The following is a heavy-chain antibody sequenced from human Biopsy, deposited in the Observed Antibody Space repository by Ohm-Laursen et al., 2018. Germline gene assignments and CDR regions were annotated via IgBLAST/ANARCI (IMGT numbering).Heavy chain of an antibody. Sequence: GASVKVSCKPAAGTFNSYAISWGRQAPGQGLEWVGGIIPIFDTANYAQRFQGRVTITADKSTTTSYMVLSSLRSDDTAIYYCARENYYETGGYDGFSDSWGQGTLISVSS. CDR3: ARENYYETGGYDGFSDS. J-gene: IGHJ4*02. CDR1: AGTFNSYA. D-gene: IGHD3-16*01. V-gene: IGHV1-69*06. CDR2: IIPIFDTA.